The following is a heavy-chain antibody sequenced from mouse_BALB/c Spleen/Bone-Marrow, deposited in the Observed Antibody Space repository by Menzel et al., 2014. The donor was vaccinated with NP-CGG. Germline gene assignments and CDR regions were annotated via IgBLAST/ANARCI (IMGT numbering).Heavy chain of an antibody. D-gene: IGHD2-3*01. CDR3: ARLGYYGWFAY. CDR1: GFDFSRYW. V-gene: IGHV4-1*02. CDR2: INPESNTI. Sequence: VQLKESGGGLGQPGGSLKLSCAASGFDFSRYWMSWVRQAPGEGLQWIGEINPESNTINYTPSLKDKFIISRDNAKNTLYLQMSKVRSEDTALYCCARLGYYGWFAYWGQGTLVTVSA. J-gene: IGHJ3*01.